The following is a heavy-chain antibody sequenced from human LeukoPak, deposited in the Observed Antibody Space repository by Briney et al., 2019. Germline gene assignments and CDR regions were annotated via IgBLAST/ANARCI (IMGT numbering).Heavy chain of an antibody. V-gene: IGHV3-9*03. J-gene: IGHJ3*02. CDR1: GFRFDDYA. D-gene: IGHD6-13*01. CDR3: TKRARMGIAAAGDGFHI. CDR2: ISWDSAAI. Sequence: GGSLRLSCAASGFRFDDYAMHWVRQAPGKGLEWVSGISWDSAAIGYADSVRGRFTLSRDNAKNSLFLQMSSLRVEDIALYYCTKRARMGIAAAGDGFHIWGQGTMVTVSS.